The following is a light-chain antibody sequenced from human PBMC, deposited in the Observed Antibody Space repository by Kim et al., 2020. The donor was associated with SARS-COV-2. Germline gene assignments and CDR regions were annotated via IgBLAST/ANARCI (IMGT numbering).Light chain of an antibody. CDR3: QQVNTYPYT. J-gene: IGKJ2*01. Sequence: SASGGDRVTITCRASQAVASYLAWYQQKPGEAPKLLIYSAATLQTGVPARFRGSRSGTEFTLTISSLQPEDFAIYYCQQVNTYPYTFGQGTKLEI. CDR2: SAA. V-gene: IGKV1-9*01. CDR1: QAVASY.